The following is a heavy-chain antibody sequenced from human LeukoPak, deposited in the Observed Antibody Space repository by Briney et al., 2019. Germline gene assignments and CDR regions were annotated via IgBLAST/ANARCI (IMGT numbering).Heavy chain of an antibody. V-gene: IGHV3-23*01. J-gene: IGHJ4*02. CDR3: AKGRITMIVVVNNFDY. CDR1: GFTFSSYA. D-gene: IGHD3-22*01. CDR2: ISGSGGST. Sequence: GRSLRLSCAASGFTFSSYAMSWVRQAPGKGLEWVSAISGSGGSTYYADSVKGRFTISRDNSKNTLYLQMNSLRAEDTAVYYCAKGRITMIVVVNNFDYWGQGTLVTVSS.